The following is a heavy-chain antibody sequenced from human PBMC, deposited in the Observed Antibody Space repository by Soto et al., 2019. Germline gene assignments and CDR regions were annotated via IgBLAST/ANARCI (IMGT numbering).Heavy chain of an antibody. J-gene: IGHJ6*02. CDR2: IIPIFGTA. D-gene: IGHD3-9*01. CDR3: ARSYYDTLTGYYIDYYYYGMDV. CDR1: GGTFSSYA. V-gene: IGHV1-69*13. Sequence: SVKVSCTASGGTFSSYAISWVRQAPGQGLEWMGGIIPIFGTANYAQKFQGRVTITSDESTSTAYMELSSLRSEDTAVYYCARSYYDTLTGYYIDYYYYGMDVWGQGTTVTVSS.